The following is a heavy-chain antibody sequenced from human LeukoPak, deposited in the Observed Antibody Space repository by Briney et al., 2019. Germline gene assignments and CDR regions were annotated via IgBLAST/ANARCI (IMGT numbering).Heavy chain of an antibody. CDR2: IYHSGST. J-gene: IGHJ4*02. V-gene: IGHV4-30-2*01. CDR3: ARESRIEDYFDY. D-gene: IGHD2-15*01. CDR1: GGSISSGGYS. Sequence: PSQTLSLTCAVSGGSISSGGYSWRWIRQPPGKGLEWIGYIYHSGSTYYNPSLKSRVTISVDRSKNQFSLKLSSVTAADTAVYYCARESRIEDYFDYWGQGTLVTVSS.